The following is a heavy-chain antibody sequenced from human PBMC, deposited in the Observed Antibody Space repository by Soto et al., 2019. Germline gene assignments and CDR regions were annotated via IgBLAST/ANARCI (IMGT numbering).Heavy chain of an antibody. Sequence: QVQLVQSGAEVKKPGSSVKVSCKASGGTFSTYPISWVRQAPGQGLEWMGRIIPILGIANYAQKFQGRVTITADKSTSTAYMELSSLRSEDTAVYYCARRSTVVVAATEGVAYWGQGTLVTVSS. CDR3: ARRSTVVVAATEGVAY. CDR2: IIPILGIA. V-gene: IGHV1-69*02. D-gene: IGHD2-15*01. J-gene: IGHJ4*02. CDR1: GGTFSTYP.